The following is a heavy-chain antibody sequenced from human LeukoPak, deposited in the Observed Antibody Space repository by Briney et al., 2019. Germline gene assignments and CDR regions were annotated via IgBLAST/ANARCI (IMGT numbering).Heavy chain of an antibody. V-gene: IGHV3-9*01. CDR3: AKDVGPVGRKPGP. Sequence: PGGSLRLSCAASGFTFRNYAMHWVRQVPGKGPEWVSGISWNGDNIAYADSVKGRFTISRDNAKNSLYLQMNGLRVEDTALYSCAKDVGPVGRKPGPRGQGTLVTVSS. J-gene: IGHJ5*02. CDR2: ISWNGDNI. D-gene: IGHD1-26*01. CDR1: GFTFRNYA.